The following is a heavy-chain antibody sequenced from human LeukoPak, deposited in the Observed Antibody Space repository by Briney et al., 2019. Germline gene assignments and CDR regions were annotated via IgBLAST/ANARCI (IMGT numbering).Heavy chain of an antibody. CDR1: GGSISSGSYY. Sequence: SETLSLTCSVSGGSISSGSYYWGWIRQPPGKGLEWIASIYYSGNAFYNPSLKSRVTTSIDTSKNRFSLKLNSVTAADTAVYFCAITPRPKNLFDPWGQGTLVTVSS. CDR2: IYYSGNA. CDR3: AITPRPKNLFDP. J-gene: IGHJ5*02. V-gene: IGHV4-39*07. D-gene: IGHD6-6*01.